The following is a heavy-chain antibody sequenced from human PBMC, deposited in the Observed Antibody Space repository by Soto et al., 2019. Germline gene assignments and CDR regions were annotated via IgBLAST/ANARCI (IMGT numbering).Heavy chain of an antibody. CDR2: IYYSGST. CDR1: GGSISSYY. V-gene: IGHV4-59*01. Sequence: SQTLSLTCTVSGGSISSYYWSWIRQPPGKGLEWIGYIYYSGSTNYNPSLKSRVTISVDTSKNQFSLKLSSVTAADTAVYYCARRYGASCDYWGQGTLVTDS. CDR3: ARRYGASCDY. D-gene: IGHD4-17*01. J-gene: IGHJ4*02.